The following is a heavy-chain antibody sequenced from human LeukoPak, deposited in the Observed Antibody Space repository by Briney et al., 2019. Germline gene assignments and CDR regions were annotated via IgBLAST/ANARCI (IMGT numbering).Heavy chain of an antibody. V-gene: IGHV4-39*01. CDR2: IYYSGSP. Sequence: PSETLSLTCSVSGGSISSSSYYWGWIRQPPGTGLEWIGSIYYSGSPYFNPSLKSRVTMSVDTSKSQFSLKLSSVTAADTAVYYCARHGYTAMDLFDYWGQGTLVTVSS. D-gene: IGHD5-18*01. CDR3: ARHGYTAMDLFDY. J-gene: IGHJ4*02. CDR1: GGSISSSSYY.